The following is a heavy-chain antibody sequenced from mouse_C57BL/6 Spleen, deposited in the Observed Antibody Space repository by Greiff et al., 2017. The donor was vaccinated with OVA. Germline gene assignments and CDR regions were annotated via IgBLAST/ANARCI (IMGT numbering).Heavy chain of an antibody. D-gene: IGHD1-1*02. CDR2: ISRGSSTI. V-gene: IGHV5-17*01. J-gene: IGHJ2*01. Sequence: EVLLVESGGGLVKPGASLKLSCAASGFTFSDYGMHWVRQAPEKGLEWVAYISRGSSTIYYADTVKGRFTISRDNATNTLFLQMTSLRSEDTAVYYCGGGYGDYFDYWGQGTTLTVSS. CDR1: GFTFSDYG. CDR3: GGGYGDYFDY.